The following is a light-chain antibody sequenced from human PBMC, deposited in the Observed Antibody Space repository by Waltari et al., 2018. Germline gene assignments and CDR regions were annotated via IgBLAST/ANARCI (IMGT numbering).Light chain of an antibody. CDR3: CSYAGSSTLV. J-gene: IGLJ3*02. Sequence: QSALTQPRSVSGSPGQSVTISCTETSSDVGAYNYVSWYQQHPARAPKLMIYDVSERPSGVSARFSGSKSGNTATLTISGLQADDGADYYCCSYAGSSTLVFGGGTTLTVV. V-gene: IGLV2-11*01. CDR2: DVS. CDR1: SSDVGAYNY.